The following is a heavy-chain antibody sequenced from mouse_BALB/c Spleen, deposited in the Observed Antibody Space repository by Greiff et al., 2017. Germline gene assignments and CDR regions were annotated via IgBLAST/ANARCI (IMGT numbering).Heavy chain of an antibody. CDR2: ISYSGST. CDR1: GYSITSDYA. CDR3: ARGGGPTWYFDV. V-gene: IGHV3-2*02. D-gene: IGHD1-1*02. J-gene: IGHJ1*01. Sequence: EVKLVESGPGLVKPSQSLSLTCTVTGYSITSDYAWNWIRQFPGNKLEWMGYISYSGSTSYNPSLKSRISITRDTSKNQFFLQLNSVTTEDTATYYCARGGGPTWYFDVWGAGTTVTVSS.